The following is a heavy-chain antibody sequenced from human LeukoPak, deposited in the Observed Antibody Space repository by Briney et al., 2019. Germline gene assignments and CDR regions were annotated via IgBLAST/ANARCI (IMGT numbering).Heavy chain of an antibody. CDR3: ARHLSGVTGYTYGRGIDY. CDR1: GFTFSSYW. J-gene: IGHJ4*02. CDR2: IKKDGSEK. D-gene: IGHD5-18*01. Sequence: GGSLRLSCAASGFTFSSYWMSWVRLAPGKGLEWVANIKKDGSEKYYVDSLKGRFTISRDNAKNSLYLQMNSLRAEDTAVYSCARHLSGVTGYTYGRGIDYWGQGTLVTVSS. V-gene: IGHV3-7*01.